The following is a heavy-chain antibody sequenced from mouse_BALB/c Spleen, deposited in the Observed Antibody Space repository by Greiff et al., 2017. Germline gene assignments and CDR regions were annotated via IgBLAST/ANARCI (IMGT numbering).Heavy chain of an antibody. CDR1: GYTFTDYW. CDR3: ARSPDAMDY. CDR2: IDTSDSYT. Sequence: QVQLQQPGAELVMPGASVKMSCKASGYTFTDYWMHWVKQRPGQGLEWIGAIDTSDSYTSYNQKFKGKATLTVDESSSTAYMQLSSLTSEDSAVYYCARSPDAMDYWGQGTSVTVAS. V-gene: IGHV1-69*01. J-gene: IGHJ4*01.